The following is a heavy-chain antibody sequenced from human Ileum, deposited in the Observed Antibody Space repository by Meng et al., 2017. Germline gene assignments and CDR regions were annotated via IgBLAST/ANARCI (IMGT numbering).Heavy chain of an antibody. D-gene: IGHD3-22*01. J-gene: IGHJ4*02. Sequence: QVQLQQCGAGLLKPSQTLSLTCTVSGGSISSGDYYWSWIRQPPGKGLEWIGYIYYSGSTYYNPSLKSRLTISVDTSKNQFSLKLSSVTAADTAVYYCARDRDSSGYYPYWGQGTLVTVSS. V-gene: IGHV4-30-4*01. CDR2: IYYSGST. CDR3: ARDRDSSGYYPY. CDR1: GGSISSGDYY.